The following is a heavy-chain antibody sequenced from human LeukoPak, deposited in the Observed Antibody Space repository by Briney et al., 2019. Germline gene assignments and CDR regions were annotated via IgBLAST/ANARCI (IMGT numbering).Heavy chain of an antibody. Sequence: GGSLRLSCGASGFIFSNYNMNWVRQAPEKGLEWVSSISITSTYVYYADSVKGRFTISRDNAKNSLYLRMNSLKAEDTAVYYCARVPHYCSSTSCHFDYWGQGTLVTVSS. CDR2: ISITSTYV. D-gene: IGHD2-2*01. CDR1: GFIFSNYN. J-gene: IGHJ4*02. V-gene: IGHV3-21*01. CDR3: ARVPHYCSSTSCHFDY.